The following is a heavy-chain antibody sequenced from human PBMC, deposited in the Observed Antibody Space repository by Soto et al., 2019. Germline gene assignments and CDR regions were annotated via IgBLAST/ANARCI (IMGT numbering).Heavy chain of an antibody. Sequence: QVQLVQSGPEVKKPGASVKVSCKASGNTFASNGFSWVRQDPGQGLEWMGWISGFNGPPNYSLKFQGRVTLSSATSTSPAYIDLRSLRSDGEAADFFPAVYPRGVAVVPAFWGQWTLVTVSS. CDR2: ISGFNGPP. V-gene: IGHV1-18*01. CDR1: GNTFASNG. CDR3: PAVYPRGVAVVPAF. J-gene: IGHJ3*01. D-gene: IGHD3-10*01.